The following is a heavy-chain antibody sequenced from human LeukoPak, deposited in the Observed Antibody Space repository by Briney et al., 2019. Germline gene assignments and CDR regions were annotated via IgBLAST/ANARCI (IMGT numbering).Heavy chain of an antibody. D-gene: IGHD2-21*02. CDR2: IRYDGSNK. V-gene: IGHV3-30*02. CDR3: AKAYCGGDCYPGAFDI. Sequence: GGSLRLSCAASGFTFSSYGMHWVRQAPGKGLEWVAFIRYDGSNKYYADSVKGRFTISRDNSKNTLYLQMNSLRAEDTAVYYCAKAYCGGDCYPGAFDIWGQGTMVTVSS. CDR1: GFTFSSYG. J-gene: IGHJ3*02.